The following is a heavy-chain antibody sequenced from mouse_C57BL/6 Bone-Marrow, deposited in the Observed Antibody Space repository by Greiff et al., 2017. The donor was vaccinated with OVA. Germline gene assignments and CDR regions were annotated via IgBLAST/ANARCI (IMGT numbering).Heavy chain of an antibody. CDR1: GYTFIDYE. CDR2: IDPETGGT. Sequence: QVQLKESGAELVRPGASVTLSCKASGYTFIDYEMHWVKQTPVHGLEWIGAIDPETGGTAYNQKFKGKAILTADKSSSTAYMELRSLTSEDSAVYYCTSAGSFAYWGQGTLVTVSA. J-gene: IGHJ3*01. CDR3: TSAGSFAY. V-gene: IGHV1-15*01. D-gene: IGHD4-1*01.